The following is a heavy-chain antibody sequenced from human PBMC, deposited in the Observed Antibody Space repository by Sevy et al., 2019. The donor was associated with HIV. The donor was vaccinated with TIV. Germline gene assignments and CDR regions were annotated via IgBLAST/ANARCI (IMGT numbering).Heavy chain of an antibody. CDR2: IYNSGST. Sequence: SETLSLTCTLSGGYFSNYYWNWIRQPPGKGLEWIGYIYNSGSTNYNPSLKSRITMSVDTSKNQFSLKLSSVTAADTAVYFCARVLGLRSGFDYWGQGIPVTVSS. J-gene: IGHJ4*02. V-gene: IGHV4-59*01. D-gene: IGHD3-10*02. CDR3: ARVLGLRSGFDY. CDR1: GGYFSNYY.